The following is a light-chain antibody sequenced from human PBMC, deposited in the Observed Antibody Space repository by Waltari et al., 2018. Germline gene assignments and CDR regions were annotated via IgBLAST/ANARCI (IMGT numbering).Light chain of an antibody. CDR1: ALPKQY. CDR3: QSADSSGTPYV. V-gene: IGLV3-25*03. J-gene: IGLJ1*01. CDR2: KDS. Sequence: SYELTQPPSVSVSPGQTARITCSGDALPKQYAYWYQQKPGQAPVLVIYKDSERPSGIPERFSGSSSGTTVTLTISGVQAEDEADYYWQSADSSGTPYVFGTGTKVTVL.